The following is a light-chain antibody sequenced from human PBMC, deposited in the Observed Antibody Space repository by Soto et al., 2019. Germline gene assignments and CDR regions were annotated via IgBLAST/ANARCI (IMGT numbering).Light chain of an antibody. Sequence: DIQMTQSPSTLSASVGDGVTITCRASQNISVWLAWYQQRPGKAPKFLIYDASSLETGVPSRFSGSGSGTECTLTIRRLQPDDFATYYCQQYDSSSPTFGQGTKLEIK. V-gene: IGKV1-5*01. J-gene: IGKJ2*01. CDR1: QNISVW. CDR2: DAS. CDR3: QQYDSSSPT.